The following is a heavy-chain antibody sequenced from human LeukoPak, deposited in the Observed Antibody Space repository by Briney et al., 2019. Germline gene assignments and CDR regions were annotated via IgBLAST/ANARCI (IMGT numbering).Heavy chain of an antibody. Sequence: SETLSLTCAVYGGSFSGYYWSWIRQPPGKGLEWIGEINHSGSTNYNPSLKSRVTISVDTSKNQFSLKLSSVTAADTAVYYCARGPRQELLWFGDSADAFEIWGQGTMVTVSS. CDR2: INHSGST. CDR3: ARGPRQELLWFGDSADAFEI. D-gene: IGHD3-10*01. J-gene: IGHJ3*02. V-gene: IGHV4-34*01. CDR1: GGSFSGYY.